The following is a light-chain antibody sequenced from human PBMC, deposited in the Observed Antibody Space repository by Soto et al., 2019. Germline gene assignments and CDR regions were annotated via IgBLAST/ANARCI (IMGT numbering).Light chain of an antibody. CDR3: KKYNSAPPLT. Sequence: DIQMTQSPSSLSASVGDRVTITCRASQGISNYLAWYQQKPGKVPKLLIYAASTLQSGVPSRFSGSGSGTDFTLTISSLQPEDVATYYCKKYNSAPPLTFGQGTKVEIQ. CDR1: QGISNY. J-gene: IGKJ1*01. V-gene: IGKV1-27*01. CDR2: AAS.